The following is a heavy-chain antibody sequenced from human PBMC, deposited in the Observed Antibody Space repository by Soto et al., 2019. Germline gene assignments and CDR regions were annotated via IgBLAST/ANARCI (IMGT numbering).Heavy chain of an antibody. D-gene: IGHD3-3*01. CDR1: GYTFTSYG. CDR3: ARDQGRLVFWSGPGVFDI. V-gene: IGHV1-18*01. J-gene: IGHJ3*02. Sequence: GASVKVSCKASGYTFTSYGISWVRQAPGQGLEWMGWISAYNGNTNYAQKLQGRVTMTTDTSTSTAYMELRSLRSDDTAVYYCARDQGRLVFWSGPGVFDIWAKGTMVT. CDR2: ISAYNGNT.